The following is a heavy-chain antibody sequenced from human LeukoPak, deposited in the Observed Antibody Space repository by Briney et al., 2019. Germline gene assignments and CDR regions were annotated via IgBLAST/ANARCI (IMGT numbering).Heavy chain of an antibody. CDR2: ISYDGSNK. Sequence: PGGSLRLSCAASGSTFSSYGMHWVRQGPGKGLDGVAVISYDGSNKYYADSVKGRFTISRDNSKNTLYLQMNSLRAEDTAVYYCAKLRGDYYDISGPDAFDIWGQGTMVTVSS. V-gene: IGHV3-30*18. CDR1: GSTFSSYG. CDR3: AKLRGDYYDISGPDAFDI. D-gene: IGHD3-22*01. J-gene: IGHJ3*02.